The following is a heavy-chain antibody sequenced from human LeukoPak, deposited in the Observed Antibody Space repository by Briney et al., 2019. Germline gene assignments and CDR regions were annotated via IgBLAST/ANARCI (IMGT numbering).Heavy chain of an antibody. CDR1: GGTFSSYS. J-gene: IGHJ6*03. Sequence: SVKVSCKGSGGTFSSYSISWVRQAPGQGLEWMGGIIPAFGTAHYAQKFQCRVTFTTDESTTTAYMELRSLRSEDTAVYYCASEGNYDSSGYSRYNYYYMDVWGKGTAVTVSS. CDR2: IIPAFGTA. D-gene: IGHD3-22*01. CDR3: ASEGNYDSSGYSRYNYYYMDV. V-gene: IGHV1-69*05.